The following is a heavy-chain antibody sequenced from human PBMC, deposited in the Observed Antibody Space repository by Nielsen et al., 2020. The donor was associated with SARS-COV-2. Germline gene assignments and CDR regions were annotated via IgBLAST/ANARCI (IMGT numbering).Heavy chain of an antibody. J-gene: IGHJ4*02. Sequence: GASLRLSCSASVFTFIIFAMSCVRQAPGKGLSWSSAISGSGGSTYYAASVKGRFTISRDNSKNTLYLQMNSLRAEDTAVYYCANFDYGDYLCWGQGTLVTVSS. V-gene: IGHV3-23*01. CDR1: VFTFIIFA. CDR2: ISGSGGST. D-gene: IGHD4-17*01. CDR3: ANFDYGDYLC.